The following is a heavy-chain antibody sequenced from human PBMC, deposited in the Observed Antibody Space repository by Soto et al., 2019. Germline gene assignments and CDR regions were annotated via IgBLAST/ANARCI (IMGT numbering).Heavy chain of an antibody. V-gene: IGHV3-66*01. J-gene: IGHJ6*02. D-gene: IGHD6-13*01. CDR2: TYRGAST. CDR3: ARTGFSSRWTYGMDV. CDR1: GFTVNSIS. Sequence: EVQLVESGGGLVQPGGSLRLSCAASGFTVNSISMSWVRQAPGKGLEWVSITYRGASTSYADSVKGRFTISRDNSTNTRFLQTNSLRAEDTAVYYWARTGFSSRWTYGMDVWGQGTTVTVSS.